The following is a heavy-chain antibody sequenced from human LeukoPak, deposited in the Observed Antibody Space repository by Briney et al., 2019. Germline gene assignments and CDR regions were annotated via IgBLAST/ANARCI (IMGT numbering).Heavy chain of an antibody. V-gene: IGHV3-23*01. Sequence: GGSLRLSCAASGFTFSNYGMIWVRQAPGKGLEWVSAIRSGGGSTYYADSVKGRFTISRDNSKNALYLQMNSLRAEDTALYYCAKVIGSGWFFDYWGQVTPVTVSS. D-gene: IGHD6-19*01. CDR2: IRSGGGST. CDR1: GFTFSNYG. J-gene: IGHJ4*02. CDR3: AKVIGSGWFFDY.